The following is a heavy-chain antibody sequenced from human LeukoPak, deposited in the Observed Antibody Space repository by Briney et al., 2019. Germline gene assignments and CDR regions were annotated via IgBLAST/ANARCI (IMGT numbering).Heavy chain of an antibody. CDR3: ARGGIFYSQTRAFDI. J-gene: IGHJ3*02. V-gene: IGHV4-61*01. Sequence: SETLSLTCTVSRGSISSGSYYWSWIRQPPGKGLEWIGYIYYSGSTNYNPSLKSRVTISVDTFKNQFSLKLSSVTAADTAVYYCARGGIFYSQTRAFDIWGQGTMVTVSS. CDR2: IYYSGST. D-gene: IGHD3-10*01. CDR1: RGSISSGSYY.